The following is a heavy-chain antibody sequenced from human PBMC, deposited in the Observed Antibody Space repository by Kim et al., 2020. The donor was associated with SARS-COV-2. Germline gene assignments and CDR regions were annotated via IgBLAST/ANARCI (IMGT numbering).Heavy chain of an antibody. Sequence: GESLKISCKGSGYGFINYWISWMRQMPGKGLEWMGRIDPSDSYTNYSPSFQGHVTISADKSVSTAYLQWSSLKASDTAMYYCVRHWFGDSNNWFDPWGQGTLVTVSS. J-gene: IGHJ5*02. V-gene: IGHV5-10-1*01. D-gene: IGHD3-10*01. CDR1: GYGFINYW. CDR3: VRHWFGDSNNWFDP. CDR2: IDPSDSYT.